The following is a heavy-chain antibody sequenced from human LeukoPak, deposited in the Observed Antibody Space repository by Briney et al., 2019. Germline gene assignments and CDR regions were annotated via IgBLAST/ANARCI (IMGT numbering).Heavy chain of an antibody. CDR3: ARGYGVAY. V-gene: IGHV3-7*01. J-gene: IGHJ4*02. CDR1: GFTLSSYW. Sequence: TGGPLRLSCAASGFTLSSYWMAWVRQAPGKGLEWVANIKEDGSEKHYVDSVKGRFTISRDNAKNSLYLQMNSLRAEDTAVYYCARGYGVAYWGQGTLVIVSS. D-gene: IGHD4/OR15-4a*01. CDR2: IKEDGSEK.